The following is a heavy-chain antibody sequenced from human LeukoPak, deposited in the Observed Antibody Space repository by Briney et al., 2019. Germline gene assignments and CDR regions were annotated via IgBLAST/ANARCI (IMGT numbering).Heavy chain of an antibody. J-gene: IGHJ4*02. Sequence: PSETLSLTCAASGYSISSGYYWGWIRQPPGKGLEWIGSIYHSGSTYYNPSLKSRVTISVDTSKNQFSLKLRSVTAADTAVYYCAEVERRNYWGQGPLATVSS. CDR3: AEVERRNY. V-gene: IGHV4-38-2*01. CDR2: IYHSGST. D-gene: IGHD1-1*01. CDR1: GYSISSGYY.